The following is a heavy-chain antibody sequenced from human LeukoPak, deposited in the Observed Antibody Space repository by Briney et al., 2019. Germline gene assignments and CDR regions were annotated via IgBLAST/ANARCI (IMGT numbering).Heavy chain of an antibody. CDR1: GGSISSGDYY. CDR2: IYYSGST. CDR3: ATLRTSSSWYFDY. Sequence: KPSQTLSLTCTVSGGSISSGDYYWGWIRQPPGKGLEWIGYIYYSGSTYYNPSLKSRVTISVDTSKNQFSLKLSSVTAADTAVYYCATLRTSSSWYFDYWGRGTLVTVSS. V-gene: IGHV4-30-4*08. J-gene: IGHJ4*02. D-gene: IGHD6-13*01.